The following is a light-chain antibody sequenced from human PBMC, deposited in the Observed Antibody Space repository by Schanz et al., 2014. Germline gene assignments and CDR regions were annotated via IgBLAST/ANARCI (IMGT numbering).Light chain of an antibody. CDR2: EVS. CDR1: SSDVGGYNY. Sequence: QSALTQPPSASGSPGQSVTISCTGTSSDVGGYNYVSWYQQHPDKAPKLMIYEVSKRPSGVPDRFSGSKSGNTASLTVSGLQAEDEADYHCQSYDSSLRGWVFGGGTKLTVL. V-gene: IGLV2-8*01. J-gene: IGLJ3*02. CDR3: QSYDSSLRGWV.